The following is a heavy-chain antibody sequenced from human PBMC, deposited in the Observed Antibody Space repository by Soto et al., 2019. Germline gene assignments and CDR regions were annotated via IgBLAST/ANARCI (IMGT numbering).Heavy chain of an antibody. D-gene: IGHD2-15*01. CDR3: AKDRRRHCSGGSCDRLDY. CDR2: ISYDGSNK. Sequence: QVQLVESGGGVVQPGRSLRLSCAASGFTFSSYGMHWVRQAPGKGLEWVAAISYDGSNKYYADSVKGRFTISRDNSKNTLYLQMNSLRAEDTAVYYCAKDRRRHCSGGSCDRLDYWGQGTLVTVSS. V-gene: IGHV3-30*18. J-gene: IGHJ4*02. CDR1: GFTFSSYG.